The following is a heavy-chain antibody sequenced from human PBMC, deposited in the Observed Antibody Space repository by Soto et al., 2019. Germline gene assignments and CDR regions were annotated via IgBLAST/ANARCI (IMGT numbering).Heavy chain of an antibody. D-gene: IGHD5-12*01. CDR1: GYTCTGYY. V-gene: IGHV1-2*02. CDR3: ARGERERWLQSGDNYYYYGMDV. CDR2: INPNSGGT. Sequence: VASVKVSCKASGYTCTGYYMHWVRQAPGQGLEWMGWINPNSGGTNYAQKFQGRVTMTRDTSISTAYMELSRLRFDDTAVYYCARGERERWLQSGDNYYYYGMDVWGQGTTVTVSS. J-gene: IGHJ6*02.